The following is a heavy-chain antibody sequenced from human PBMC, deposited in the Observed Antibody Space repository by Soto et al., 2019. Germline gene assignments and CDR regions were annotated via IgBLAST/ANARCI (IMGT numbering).Heavy chain of an antibody. CDR3: AIDRNYDGFLCACYI. V-gene: IGHV3-23*01. CDR1: GFTFSSYA. Sequence: EVQLLASGGGLVQPGGSLRLSCAASGFTFSSYAMSWVRQAPGKGLEWVSAISGSGGSTYYADSVQGRFTISRDNCTNLLYLQMNSLRAEHTAVYYCAIDRNYDGFLCACYIWGQGTMVTVSS. CDR2: ISGSGGST. D-gene: IGHD3-22*01. J-gene: IGHJ3*02.